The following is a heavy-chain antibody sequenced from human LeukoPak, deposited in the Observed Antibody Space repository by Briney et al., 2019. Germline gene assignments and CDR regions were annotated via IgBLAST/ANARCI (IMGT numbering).Heavy chain of an antibody. V-gene: IGHV4-59*01. J-gene: IGHJ4*02. CDR2: IYNSGST. D-gene: IGHD6-19*01. CDR1: GDSFSYFY. CDR3: ASAGRSSGWYGANYFDY. Sequence: NPSETLSLTCTVSGDSFSYFYWSWIRQPPGKGLEWIGYIYNSGSTTYNPSLKSRVTISVDTSKNHFSLKVSSVTAADTAVYYCASAGRSSGWYGANYFDYWGQGTLVTVSS.